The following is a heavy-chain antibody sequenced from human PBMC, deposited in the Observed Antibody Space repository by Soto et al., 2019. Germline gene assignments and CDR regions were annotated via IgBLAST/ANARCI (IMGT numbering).Heavy chain of an antibody. CDR2: IYYSGST. Sequence: PSETLSLTCTVSGGSISSSSYYWGWIRQPPGKGLEWIGSIYYSGSTYYNPSLKSRVTISVDTSKNQFSLRLSSVTAADTAVYYCARAVSRLYYGMDVWGQGTTVTVSS. CDR1: GGSISSSSYY. D-gene: IGHD6-25*01. J-gene: IGHJ6*02. V-gene: IGHV4-39*01. CDR3: ARAVSRLYYGMDV.